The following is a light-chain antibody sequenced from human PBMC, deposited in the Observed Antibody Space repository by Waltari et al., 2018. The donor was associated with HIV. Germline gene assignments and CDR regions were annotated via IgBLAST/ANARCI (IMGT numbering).Light chain of an antibody. J-gene: IGLJ2*01. Sequence: SYELTQPPSVSVSPGQTATITCSGDALPKQFAYWYQQTPGQSPLLVIYKDSGRPSGIPDRFSGSNSGTTVTLIISGVQAEDEADYYCESADSTGNYWAFGGGTKLTVL. CDR3: ESADSTGNYWA. CDR1: ALPKQF. V-gene: IGLV3-25*03. CDR2: KDS.